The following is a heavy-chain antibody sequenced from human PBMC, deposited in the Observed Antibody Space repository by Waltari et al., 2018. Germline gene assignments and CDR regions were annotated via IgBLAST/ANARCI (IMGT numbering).Heavy chain of an antibody. Sequence: QVQLVQSGAEVKKPGASVKVSCKASGYTFTSYAMHWVRQAPGQRLEWMGWINAGNGNTKYSQEFQGRVTITRDTSASTAFMELSSLRFEDMAVYYCARGVRESRYSSGWYFDYWGQGTLVTVSS. V-gene: IGHV1-3*03. J-gene: IGHJ4*02. CDR2: INAGNGNT. D-gene: IGHD6-19*01. CDR1: GYTFTSYA. CDR3: ARGVRESRYSSGWYFDY.